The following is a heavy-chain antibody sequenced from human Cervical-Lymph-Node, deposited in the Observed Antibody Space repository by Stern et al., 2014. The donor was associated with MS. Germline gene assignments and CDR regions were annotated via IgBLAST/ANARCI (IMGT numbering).Heavy chain of an antibody. CDR1: GFTFDPYW. V-gene: IGHV3-7*01. CDR3: TREKNHDILTGPFDF. Sequence: EVQLVESGGDFVQPGGSLGLSCVASGFTFDPYWMTWARQAPGKGLEWVADITPDGDNKYYADSVKGRFFISRDNSKSSLYLQMTSLRAEDTAIYFCTREKNHDILTGPFDFWGQGTLVTVSS. J-gene: IGHJ4*02. CDR2: ITPDGDNK. D-gene: IGHD3-9*01.